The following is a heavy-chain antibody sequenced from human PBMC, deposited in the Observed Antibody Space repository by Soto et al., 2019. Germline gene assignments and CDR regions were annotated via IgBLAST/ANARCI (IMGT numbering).Heavy chain of an antibody. Sequence: EVQLVESGGGLVQPGGSLRLSCAASGFTFSGSWMTWVRQAPGKGLEWVANINKDGSNTYYVDSVKGRFTISRDNAKNSLFLQMNSLRVEDTAVYFCASDLGCSTHCWGAFDIWGQGTMVTVSS. CDR3: ASDLGCSTHCWGAFDI. CDR1: GFTFSGSW. J-gene: IGHJ3*02. D-gene: IGHD6-13*01. V-gene: IGHV3-7*01. CDR2: INKDGSNT.